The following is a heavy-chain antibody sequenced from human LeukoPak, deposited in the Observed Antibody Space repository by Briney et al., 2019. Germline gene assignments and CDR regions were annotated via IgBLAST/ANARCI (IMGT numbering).Heavy chain of an antibody. CDR3: ARLSYSSGWYNWFDP. Sequence: GESLKISCKGSGYSFTSYWIGWVRQMPRKGLEWMGIIYPGDSDTRYSPSFQGQVTISADKSISTAYLQWSSLKASDTAMYYCARLSYSSGWYNWFDPWGQGTLVTVSS. CDR1: GYSFTSYW. V-gene: IGHV5-51*01. J-gene: IGHJ5*02. D-gene: IGHD6-19*01. CDR2: IYPGDSDT.